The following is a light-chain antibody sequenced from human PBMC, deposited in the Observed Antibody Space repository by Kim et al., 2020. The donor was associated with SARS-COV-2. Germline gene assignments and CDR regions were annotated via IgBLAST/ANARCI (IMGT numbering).Light chain of an antibody. CDR1: NIGSYS. V-gene: IGLV3-21*04. J-gene: IGLJ3*02. CDR3: QVWDSSSDHWV. CDR2: YNN. Sequence: SYELTQPPSVSVAPGKTARITCGGNNIGSYSVHWYQQKPGQAPVLVIYYNNDRPSGIPERFSGSNSGNTATLTISTVEAGDEADYYCQVWDSSSDHWVFGGGTQLTVL.